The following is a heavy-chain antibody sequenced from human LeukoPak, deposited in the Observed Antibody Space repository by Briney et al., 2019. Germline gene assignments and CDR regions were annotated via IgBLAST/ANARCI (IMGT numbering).Heavy chain of an antibody. CDR3: ARGLRLPSRSAPAVPHV. V-gene: IGHV4-34*01. CDR1: GGSFSDYY. J-gene: IGHJ6*04. CDR2: SNHSGTT. Sequence: PSETLSLTCAVYGGSFSDYYWNWSPQPPGKGLGWVWESNHSGTTNYNPSHKSRVTISVDTSKNQFSLRLSAVTAADTAVYHCARGLRLPSRSAPAVPHVWAKGTTVTVSA. D-gene: IGHD2-2*01.